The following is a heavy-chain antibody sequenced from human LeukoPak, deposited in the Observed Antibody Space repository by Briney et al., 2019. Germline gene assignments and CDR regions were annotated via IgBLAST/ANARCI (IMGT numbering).Heavy chain of an antibody. V-gene: IGHV5-51*01. CDR1: GYSFTSYW. CDR3: ARLYFGYSYGYNYYYIDV. Sequence: GESLKISCKGSGYSFTSYWIGWVRQMPGKGLEWMGIIYPGDSDTRYSPSFQGQVTISADKSISTAYLQWSSLKASDTAMYDCARLYFGYSYGYNYYYIDVWGKGTTVTVSS. CDR2: IYPGDSDT. J-gene: IGHJ6*03. D-gene: IGHD5-18*01.